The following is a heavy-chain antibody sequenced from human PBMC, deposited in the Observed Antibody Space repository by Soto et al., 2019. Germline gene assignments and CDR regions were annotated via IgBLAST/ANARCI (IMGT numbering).Heavy chain of an antibody. D-gene: IGHD3-3*01. CDR3: AHRVLRKVFGSATTTAIYFDF. Sequence: QITLNESGPTQVKPRQTLTLTCTFPGFSLTTSGVGVGWIRQSPGKAPEWLALIYWDDDKRYSPSLTSRLTITNDTSKNQVVLTTADLDPADTATYYCAHRVLRKVFGSATTTAIYFDFWGQGTPVAVSS. J-gene: IGHJ4*02. CDR2: IYWDDDK. V-gene: IGHV2-5*02. CDR1: GFSLTTSGVG.